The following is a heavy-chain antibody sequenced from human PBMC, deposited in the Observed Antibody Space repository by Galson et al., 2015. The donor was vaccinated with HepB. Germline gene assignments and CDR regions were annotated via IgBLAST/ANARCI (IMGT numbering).Heavy chain of an antibody. Sequence: SLRLSCAASGFTFRSYSMNWVRQAPGKGLEWVSSISTSSSYIYYADSVKGRFTISRDNAKSSLYLQMNSLRAEDTAVYYCARGMGGSYYGDAFDIWGQGTMVTVSS. CDR3: ARGMGGSYYGDAFDI. CDR2: ISTSSSYI. J-gene: IGHJ3*02. D-gene: IGHD1-26*01. V-gene: IGHV3-21*01. CDR1: GFTFRSYS.